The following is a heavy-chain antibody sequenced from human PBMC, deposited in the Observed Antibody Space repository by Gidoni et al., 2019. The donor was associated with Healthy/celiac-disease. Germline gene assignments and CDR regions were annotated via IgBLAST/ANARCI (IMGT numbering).Heavy chain of an antibody. CDR3: ARGFGEFWVIAYYYYGMDV. V-gene: IGHV3-33*01. J-gene: IGHJ6*02. Sequence: QVQLVESGGGVVQPGRSLRLSCAASGFTFSSYGMHWVRQAPGKGLEWVAVIWYDGSNKYYADSVKGRFTISRDNSKNTLYLQMNSLRAEDTAVYYCARGFGEFWVIAYYYYGMDVWGQGTTVTVSS. CDR1: GFTFSSYG. CDR2: IWYDGSNK. D-gene: IGHD3-10*01.